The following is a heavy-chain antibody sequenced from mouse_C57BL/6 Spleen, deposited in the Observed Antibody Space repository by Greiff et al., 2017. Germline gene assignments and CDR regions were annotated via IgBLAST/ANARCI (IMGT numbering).Heavy chain of an antibody. J-gene: IGHJ3*01. V-gene: IGHV5-4*01. CDR2: ISDGGSYT. Sequence: EVQVVESGGGLVKPGGSLKLSCAASGFTFSSYAMSWVRQTPEKRLEWVANISDGGSYTYYPDNVKGRFTISRDNAKNNLYLQMSHLKSEDTAMYYGARDDSNYPAWLAYWGQGTLVTVSA. D-gene: IGHD2-5*01. CDR3: ARDDSNYPAWLAY. CDR1: GFTFSSYA.